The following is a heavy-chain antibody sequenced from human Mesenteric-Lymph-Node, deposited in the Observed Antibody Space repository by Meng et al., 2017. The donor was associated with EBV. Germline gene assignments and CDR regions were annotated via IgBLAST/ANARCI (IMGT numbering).Heavy chain of an antibody. CDR2: TYYRSKWYN. V-gene: IGHV6-1*01. CDR1: GDSVSSNSAA. J-gene: IGHJ4*02. Sequence: QVQLQQSGPGLVKPSQPPSPPCAISGDSVSSNSAAWNWSRQSPSRGLEWLGRTYYRSKWYNDYAVSVKSRITINPDTSKNQFSLQLNSVTPEDTAVYYCARGSGSYYDFDYWGQGTLVTVSS. CDR3: ARGSGSYYDFDY. D-gene: IGHD1-26*01.